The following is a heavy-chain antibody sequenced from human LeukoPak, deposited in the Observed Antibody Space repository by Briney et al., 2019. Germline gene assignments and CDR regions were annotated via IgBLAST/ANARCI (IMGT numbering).Heavy chain of an antibody. CDR2: ISGGSTYT. CDR1: GFSVTDAW. D-gene: IGHD3-3*01. Sequence: GGSLRLSCAASGFSVTDAWMNWARQAPGKGLEWVSYISGGSTYTNYANSVKGRFTISRDNARNSLFLQMNSLTAEDTAIYYCARSLISAVIGMDVWGQGTAVTVSS. J-gene: IGHJ6*02. V-gene: IGHV3-11*06. CDR3: ARSLISAVIGMDV.